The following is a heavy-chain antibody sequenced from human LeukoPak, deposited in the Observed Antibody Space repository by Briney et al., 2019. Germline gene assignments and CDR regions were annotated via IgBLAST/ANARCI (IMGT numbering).Heavy chain of an antibody. D-gene: IGHD3-10*01. CDR1: GFTFSSYW. J-gene: IGHJ6*04. CDR3: ARRGPFLMDV. CDR2: INSDGSST. V-gene: IGHV3-74*01. Sequence: PGGSLRLSCAASGFTFSSYWMHWVRQAPGKGPVWVSRINSDGSSTSYADSVKGRFTISRDNAKNTLYLQMNSLRAEDTAVYYCARRGPFLMDVWGKGTTVTVSS.